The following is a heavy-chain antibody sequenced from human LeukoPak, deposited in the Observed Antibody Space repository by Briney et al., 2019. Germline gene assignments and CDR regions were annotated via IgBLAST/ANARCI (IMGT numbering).Heavy chain of an antibody. Sequence: GESLKISCKASGYTFTDSWIGWVRQKSGKGLEWLAVIHPADSDSRCSPSFQGQVFISVDRSMNTAYLQWSSLKASDSAVYYCVKGWRGSLYDPADHWGQGTLVTVSP. CDR1: GYTFTDSW. V-gene: IGHV5-51*06. J-gene: IGHJ5*02. D-gene: IGHD2-8*01. CDR2: IHPADSDS. CDR3: VKGWRGSLYDPADH.